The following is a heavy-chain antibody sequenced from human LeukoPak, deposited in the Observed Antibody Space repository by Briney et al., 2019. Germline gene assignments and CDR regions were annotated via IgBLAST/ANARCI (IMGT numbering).Heavy chain of an antibody. CDR3: AKGYDYVWGSYPLYYFDY. V-gene: IGHV3-30*02. Sequence: GGSLRLSCAASGFTFSSYGMHWVRQAPGKGLEWVAFIRYDGSNKYYADSVKGRFTISRDNSKNTLYLQMNSLRAEDTAVYYCAKGYDYVWGSYPLYYFDYWGQGTLVTVSS. J-gene: IGHJ4*02. CDR2: IRYDGSNK. D-gene: IGHD3-16*02. CDR1: GFTFSSYG.